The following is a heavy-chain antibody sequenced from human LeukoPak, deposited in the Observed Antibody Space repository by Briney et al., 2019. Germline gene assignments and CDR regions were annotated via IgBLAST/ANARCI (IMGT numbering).Heavy chain of an antibody. J-gene: IGHJ6*02. D-gene: IGHD2-2*03. CDR2: ISGSGSSI. Sequence: GGSLRLSCAASAFIFNSYEMNWVRQAPGKGLEWVSYISGSGSSIYYADSEKGRFTISRDNSRNSLYLQMNSLRTEDTALYYCAKDSGYCSSTSCYNYYYYYGMDVWGQGTAVTVSS. V-gene: IGHV3-48*03. CDR1: AFIFNSYE. CDR3: AKDSGYCSSTSCYNYYYYYGMDV.